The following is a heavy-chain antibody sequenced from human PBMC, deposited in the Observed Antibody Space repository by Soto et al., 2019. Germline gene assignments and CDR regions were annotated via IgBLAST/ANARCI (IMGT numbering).Heavy chain of an antibody. J-gene: IGHJ4*02. CDR2: ISAYNGNT. CDR1: GYTFTSYG. CDR3: ARDGYYDSSGYRPDFDY. D-gene: IGHD3-22*01. V-gene: IGHV1-18*01. Sequence: GASVKVSCKASGYTFTSYGISWVRQAPGQGLEWMGWISAYNGNTNYAQKLQGRVTMTTDTSTSTAYMELRSLRSDDTAVYYCARDGYYDSSGYRPDFDYLGQGTLVTGSS.